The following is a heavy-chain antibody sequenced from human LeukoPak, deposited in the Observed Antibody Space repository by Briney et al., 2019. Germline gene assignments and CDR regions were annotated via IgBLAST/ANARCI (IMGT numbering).Heavy chain of an antibody. Sequence: SQTLSLTCAISGDSVSSNSAAWSWIRQSPSRGLEWPGRTYYRSKWYNDYAVSVKSRLTINPETSKNQFSLQLNSVTPEDTAVYYCAREEGLVGATTLAFDIWGQGTMVTVSS. CDR1: GDSVSSNSAA. CDR2: TYYRSKWYN. D-gene: IGHD1-26*01. V-gene: IGHV6-1*01. CDR3: AREEGLVGATTLAFDI. J-gene: IGHJ3*02.